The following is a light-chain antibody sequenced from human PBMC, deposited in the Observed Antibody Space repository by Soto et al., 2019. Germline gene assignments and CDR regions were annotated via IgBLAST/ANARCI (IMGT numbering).Light chain of an antibody. CDR1: QSVTNW. Sequence: DIPNTQAPSPPSATLGDKVTNTFRPSQSVTNWLAWYRQKPGKAPNLLIYDASRLQSGIPSRFSGSGSGTEFTLTISSLQPDDFATYYCQQYTTYPYTFGQGTK. J-gene: IGKJ2*01. V-gene: IGKV1-5*01. CDR2: DAS. CDR3: QQYTTYPYT.